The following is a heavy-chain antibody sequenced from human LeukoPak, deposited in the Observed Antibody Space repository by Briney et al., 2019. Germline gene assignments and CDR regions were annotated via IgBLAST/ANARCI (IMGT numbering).Heavy chain of an antibody. V-gene: IGHV1-18*01. CDR2: ISAYIGDT. CDR3: ARGYSTMVHSSSWFDP. J-gene: IGHJ5*02. D-gene: IGHD4/OR15-4a*01. Sequence: ASVKVSCKASGYTFTSYGISWVRQAPGQGLEWMGWISAYIGDTDYAQKFQGRVTMTTDTSTATAYMELRSLRSDDTAVYYCARGYSTMVHSSSWFDPWGQGTLVTVSS. CDR1: GYTFTSYG.